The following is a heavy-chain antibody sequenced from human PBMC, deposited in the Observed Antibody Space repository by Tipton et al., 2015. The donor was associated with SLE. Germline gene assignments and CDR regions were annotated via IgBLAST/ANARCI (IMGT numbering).Heavy chain of an antibody. V-gene: IGHV4-59*01. CDR3: ARETLTGTITF. J-gene: IGHJ1*01. CDR2: IYYSGST. Sequence: TLSLTCTVSGGSISSYYWSWIRQPPGKGLEWIGYIYYSGSTNYNPSLKSRVTISVDTSKNQFSLKLSSVTAADTAVYYCARETLTGTITFWGQGALVTVSS. D-gene: IGHD1-7*01. CDR1: GGSISSYY.